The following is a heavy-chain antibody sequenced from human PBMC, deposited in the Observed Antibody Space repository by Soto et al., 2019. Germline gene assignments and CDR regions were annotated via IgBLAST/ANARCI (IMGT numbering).Heavy chain of an antibody. CDR2: IYYSGST. CDR1: GGSVSSGSYY. Sequence: SETLSLTCTVSGGSVSSGSYYWSWIRQPPGKGLEWIGYIYYSGSTNYNPSLKSRVTISVDTSKNQFSLKLSSVTAADTAVYYCARGSGWYFHWGQGTLVTVSS. D-gene: IGHD6-19*01. J-gene: IGHJ4*02. V-gene: IGHV4-61*01. CDR3: ARGSGWYFH.